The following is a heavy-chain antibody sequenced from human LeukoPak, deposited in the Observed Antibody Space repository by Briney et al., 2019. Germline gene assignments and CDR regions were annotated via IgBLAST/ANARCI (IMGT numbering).Heavy chain of an antibody. D-gene: IGHD5-18*01. Sequence: SEKVSCKASGYTFTSHYIHWVRQAPGQGLEWMGRIIPILGIANYAQKFQGRVTITADKSTSTAYMELSSLRSEDTAVYYCARERGGYSNGYVDWFDPWGQGTLVTVSS. V-gene: IGHV1-69*04. CDR3: ARERGGYSNGYVDWFDP. CDR1: GYTFTSHY. CDR2: IIPILGIA. J-gene: IGHJ5*02.